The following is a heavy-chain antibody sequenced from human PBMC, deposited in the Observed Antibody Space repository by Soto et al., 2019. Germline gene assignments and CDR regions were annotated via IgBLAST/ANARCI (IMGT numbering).Heavy chain of an antibody. J-gene: IGHJ4*02. V-gene: IGHV3-30*18. D-gene: IGHD1-26*01. CDR2: ISDDGSNK. CDR1: GFTFSSYG. CDR3: AKDPPRIVGVFDY. Sequence: QVQLVESGGGVVQPGRSLRLSCAVSGFTFSSYGMHWVRQAPGKGLEWVAVISDDGSNKYYADSVKGRFTISRDNSKNTLYLQMNSLRAEDTAVYYCAKDPPRIVGVFDYWGQGTLVTVSS.